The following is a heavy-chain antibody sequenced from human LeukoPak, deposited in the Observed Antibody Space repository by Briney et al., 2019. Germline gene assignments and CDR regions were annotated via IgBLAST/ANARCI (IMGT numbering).Heavy chain of an antibody. D-gene: IGHD6-13*01. J-gene: IGHJ4*02. CDR3: ARAKGEIFTSSSFYFDY. V-gene: IGHV4-39*01. Sequence: SETLSLTCSVSGVSISSSNYYWGWIRQPPGKGLEWIESISYSGSTYYNPSLKSRVTISVDTSKNQFSLKLNSVTAADTAVYYCARAKGEIFTSSSFYFDYWGQGILVSVSS. CDR1: GVSISSSNYY. CDR2: ISYSGST.